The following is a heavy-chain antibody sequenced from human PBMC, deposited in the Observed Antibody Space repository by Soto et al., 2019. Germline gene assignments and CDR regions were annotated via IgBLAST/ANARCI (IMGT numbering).Heavy chain of an antibody. D-gene: IGHD1-26*01. CDR1: GGPFSTYT. CDR3: ATITSGSYGGDY. J-gene: IGHJ4*02. Sequence: QVQLVQSGAEVKKPGSSVKVSWKASGGPFSTYTVTRVRQAPGQGLEWMGRIIPIVGIVNYAQKFQGRVTITAEQSTSIAYMELSSLRSEDTAVYYCATITSGSYGGDYWGQGTLVTVSS. CDR2: IIPIVGIV. V-gene: IGHV1-69*02.